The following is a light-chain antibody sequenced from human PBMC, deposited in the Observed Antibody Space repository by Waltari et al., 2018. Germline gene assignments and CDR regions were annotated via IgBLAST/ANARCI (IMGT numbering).Light chain of an antibody. CDR2: GAS. J-gene: IGKJ1*01. Sequence: SPGESATLSCRTSQGVTRALAWYQQKPGQAPRLLIYGASNRATGIPDRFSGSGSGTDFSLTISSLEPEDFAVYYCQHYLRLPVTFGQGTKVEVK. CDR1: QGVTRA. CDR3: QHYLRLPVT. V-gene: IGKV3D-11*03.